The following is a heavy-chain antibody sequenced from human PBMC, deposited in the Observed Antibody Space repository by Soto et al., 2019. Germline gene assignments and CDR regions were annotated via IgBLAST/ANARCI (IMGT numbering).Heavy chain of an antibody. J-gene: IGHJ5*01. CDR1: GYTFITYD. D-gene: IGHD6-25*01. CDR2: MNPSNGNA. CDR3: ARRKERSGPNGLDS. Sequence: ASVKVSCKASGYTFITYDINWVRQATGQGLEWMGWMNPSNGNAGYAQKFQGRLTLTRNTSIRTAYMELSSLRSDDTAVYFCARRKERSGPNGLDSWGQGSLVTVSS. V-gene: IGHV1-8*01.